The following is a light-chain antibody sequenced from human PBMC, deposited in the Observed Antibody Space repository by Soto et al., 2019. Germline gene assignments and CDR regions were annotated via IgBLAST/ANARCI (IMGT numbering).Light chain of an antibody. Sequence: QSVLTQPASVSGSPGQSITISCTGTNSDVGAYSYVTWYQQYPGKAPKLLIYDVSARPSGISDRFSGSKSGNTASLTISGLQAEDEADYYCSSYTAFTTYVFGSGTKLTVL. CDR1: NSDVGAYSY. CDR2: DVS. CDR3: SSYTAFTTYV. J-gene: IGLJ1*01. V-gene: IGLV2-14*03.